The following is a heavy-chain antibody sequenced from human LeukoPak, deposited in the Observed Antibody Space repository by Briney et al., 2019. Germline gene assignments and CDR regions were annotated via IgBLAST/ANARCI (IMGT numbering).Heavy chain of an antibody. J-gene: IGHJ5*02. D-gene: IGHD3-10*01. Sequence: GASVKVSCKASGCTFTGYYMHWVRQAPGQGLEWMGRINPNSGGTNYAQRFQGRVIMTRDTSITTVYMELSGLRSDDTAIYYCARGDYYGLPKTVAAWGQGTLVTVSS. CDR2: INPNSGGT. V-gene: IGHV1-2*06. CDR1: GCTFTGYY. CDR3: ARGDYYGLPKTVAA.